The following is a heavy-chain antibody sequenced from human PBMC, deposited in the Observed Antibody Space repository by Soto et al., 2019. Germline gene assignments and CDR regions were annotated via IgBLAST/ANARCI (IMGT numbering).Heavy chain of an antibody. V-gene: IGHV1-69*18. CDR3: TRDGGFGELKY. Sequence: QVQLVQSGAELKKPGSSVKVSCKASGDTFSGYPINWVRQAPGEGLEWMGRIIPVFGTTNDAQRFEGRGTCTADDSTNTAYKQLRGLLSEDTAVYYCTRDGGFGELKYWGPGTLVSVSS. J-gene: IGHJ4*02. D-gene: IGHD3-10*01. CDR1: GDTFSGYP. CDR2: IIPVFGTT.